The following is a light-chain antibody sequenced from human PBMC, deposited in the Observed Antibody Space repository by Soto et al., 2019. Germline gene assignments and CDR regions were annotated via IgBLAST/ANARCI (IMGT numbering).Light chain of an antibody. Sequence: DIQMTQSPSTLSASVGDTVSISFRASQTIGTWLAWYQQKPAKAPKLLIYKASTLESGVPSRFSGSGSGTEFTLTISSLQADDFAPYYCQQYNDLSTFGGGTKVDIK. CDR2: KAS. CDR3: QQYNDLST. CDR1: QTIGTW. V-gene: IGKV1-5*03. J-gene: IGKJ4*01.